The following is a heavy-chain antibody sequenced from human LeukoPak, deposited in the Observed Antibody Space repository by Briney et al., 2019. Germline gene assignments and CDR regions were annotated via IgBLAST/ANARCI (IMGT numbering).Heavy chain of an antibody. Sequence: GGSLRLSCAASGFTFSSYSMNWVRQAPGKGLEWASYISSSSSTIYYADSVKGRFTISRDNAKNSLYLQMNSLRAEDTAVYYCARGRYSSSWYVFGESHDNWFDPWGQGTLVTVSS. J-gene: IGHJ5*02. CDR1: GFTFSSYS. V-gene: IGHV3-48*01. CDR2: ISSSSSTI. CDR3: ARGRYSSSWYVFGESHDNWFDP. D-gene: IGHD6-13*01.